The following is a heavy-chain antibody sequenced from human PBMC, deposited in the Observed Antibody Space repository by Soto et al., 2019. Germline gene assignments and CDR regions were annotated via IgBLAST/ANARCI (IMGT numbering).Heavy chain of an antibody. J-gene: IGHJ3*02. CDR1: VGSISSYY. CDR3: ARAGGPGVGAIDDAFDI. D-gene: IGHD1-26*01. Sequence: PSETLSLTCTVSVGSISSYYWSWIRQPAGKGLEWIGRIYTSGSTNYNPSLKSRVTMSVDTSKNQFSLKLSSVTAADTAVYYCARAGGPGVGAIDDAFDIWGQGTMVTVSS. V-gene: IGHV4-4*07. CDR2: IYTSGST.